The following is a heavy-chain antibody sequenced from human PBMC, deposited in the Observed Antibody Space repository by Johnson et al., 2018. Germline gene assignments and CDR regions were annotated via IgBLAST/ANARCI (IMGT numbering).Heavy chain of an antibody. CDR3: AGGGGGMDV. CDR1: GFTFSSYS. Sequence: EVQLVETGGGLVQPGGSLRLSCAASGFTFSSYSMNWVRQAPGKGLEWVSYISSSSTTIYYADSVRGRFTISRDNAKNSLYLEMNSLRAEDAAVDYGAGGGGGMDVWGEGTTVTVSS. CDR2: ISSSSTTI. D-gene: IGHD3-16*01. J-gene: IGHJ6*04. V-gene: IGHV3-48*04.